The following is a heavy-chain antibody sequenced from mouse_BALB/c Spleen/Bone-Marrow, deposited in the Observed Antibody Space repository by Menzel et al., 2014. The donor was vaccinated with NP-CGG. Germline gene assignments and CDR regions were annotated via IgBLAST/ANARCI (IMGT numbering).Heavy chain of an antibody. CDR2: ISGDGRYT. CDR3: ARHAYYDQTEVSFVY. D-gene: IGHD2-4*01. Sequence: EVMLVESGGGLVKSGGSLKLSCAASGFSFSNYGMSWVRQTPEKRLEWVATISGDGRYTFYSDSVKGRFTISRDNAKNNLYLQLSSLRSEDTALYYCARHAYYDQTEVSFVYWGQGTLVTVSA. V-gene: IGHV5-9-2*01. CDR1: GFSFSNYG. J-gene: IGHJ3*01.